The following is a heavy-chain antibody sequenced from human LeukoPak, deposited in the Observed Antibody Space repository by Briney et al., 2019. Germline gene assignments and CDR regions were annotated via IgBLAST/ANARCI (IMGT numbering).Heavy chain of an antibody. V-gene: IGHV3-73*01. CDR1: GFTFSGSA. J-gene: IGHJ4*02. CDR2: IRSKANSYAT. D-gene: IGHD3-22*01. Sequence: PGGSLRLSCAASGFTFSGSAMHWVRQASGKGLEWVGRIRSKANSYATAYAASVKGRFTISRDDSKNTAYLQMNSLKTEDTAVYYCTSPYYYDSSGYYYEDYWGQGTLVTVSS. CDR3: TSPYYYDSSGYYYEDY.